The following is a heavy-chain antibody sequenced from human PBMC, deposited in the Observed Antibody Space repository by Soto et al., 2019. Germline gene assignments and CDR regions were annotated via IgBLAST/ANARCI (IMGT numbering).Heavy chain of an antibody. Sequence: QVQLVESGGGVGQPGRSLILSCAASGFTFSPYTMHWVRQTPGKGLEWVAVISYDGSDKNYADSVRGRFAISRDNSKNTLFLQMNSLRAEDTALYYCARGGGFCGADCYKGGIDYWGQGALVTVSS. J-gene: IGHJ4*02. CDR1: GFTFSPYT. V-gene: IGHV3-30*09. CDR2: ISYDGSDK. D-gene: IGHD2-21*02. CDR3: ARGGGFCGADCYKGGIDY.